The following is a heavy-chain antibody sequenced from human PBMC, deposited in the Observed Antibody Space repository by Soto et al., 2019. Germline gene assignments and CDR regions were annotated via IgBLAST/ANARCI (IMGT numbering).Heavy chain of an antibody. CDR3: ARDHYDFWSGYHLNGFDP. Sequence: QVQLVPSGAEVKKPGASVKVSCKASGYTFTSYYMHWVRHAPGQGLEWMGIINPSGGSTSYAQKFQGRVTITRDTSTSTVYMELSSLRSEDTAVYYCARDHYDFWSGYHLNGFDPWGQGTLVTVSS. D-gene: IGHD3-3*01. J-gene: IGHJ5*02. V-gene: IGHV1-46*03. CDR1: GYTFTSYY. CDR2: INPSGGST.